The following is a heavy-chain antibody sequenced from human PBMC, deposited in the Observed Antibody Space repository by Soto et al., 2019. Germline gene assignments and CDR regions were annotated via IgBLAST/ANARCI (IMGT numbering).Heavy chain of an antibody. CDR1: GGSISSGGYY. CDR2: IYYSGST. D-gene: IGHD4-4*01. J-gene: IGHJ6*02. Sequence: SETLSLTCTVSGGSISSGGYYWSWLRQHPGKGLEWIGYIYYSGSTYYNPPLKSPVTISVDKSKNQFSLKLSSVTAADTAVYYCARVRRVGGAAAGLQPRRGYYYYGMDVWGQGTTVTVSS. V-gene: IGHV4-31*01. CDR3: ARVRRVGGAAAGLQPRRGYYYYGMDV.